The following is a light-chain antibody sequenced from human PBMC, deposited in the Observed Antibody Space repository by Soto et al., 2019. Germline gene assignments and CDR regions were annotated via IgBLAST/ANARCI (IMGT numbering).Light chain of an antibody. CDR2: SAS. V-gene: IGKV1-39*01. Sequence: IQLTQSPSSLSASVGDRVTIVCRASECISDYLNWYQLKSGEAPKVLIYSASTLRGGVPSRFSGTGSGTEFTLTISSLQPEDVATYYCQQTFSHLLSFGGGTTVEIK. J-gene: IGKJ4*01. CDR3: QQTFSHLLS. CDR1: ECISDY.